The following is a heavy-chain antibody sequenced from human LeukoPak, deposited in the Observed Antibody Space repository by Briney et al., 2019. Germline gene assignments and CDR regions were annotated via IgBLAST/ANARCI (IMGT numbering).Heavy chain of an antibody. D-gene: IGHD4-23*01. CDR3: AKAVRVPTLVY. CDR2: IYHSGST. CDR1: GVSITSATW. J-gene: IGHJ4*02. Sequence: SETLSLTCAVSGVSITSATWWSWVRQPPGKGLEWIGEIYHSGSTNYNPSLESRVTISLDKSQNQFSLKLSSMTAADTAVYYCAKAVRVPTLVYWGQGKLVTVSP. V-gene: IGHV4-4*02.